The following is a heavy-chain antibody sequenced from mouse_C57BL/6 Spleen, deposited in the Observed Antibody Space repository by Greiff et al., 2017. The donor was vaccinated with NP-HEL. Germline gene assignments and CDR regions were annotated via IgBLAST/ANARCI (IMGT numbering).Heavy chain of an antibody. Sequence: EVQGVESGGGLVKPGGSLKLSCAASGFTFSSYAMSWVRQTPEKRLEWVATISDGGSYTYYPDNVKGRFTISRDNAKNNLYLQMSHLKSEDTAMYYCARDRYEYDGYFDVWGTGTTVTVSS. J-gene: IGHJ1*03. D-gene: IGHD2-4*01. CDR1: GFTFSSYA. V-gene: IGHV5-4*01. CDR2: ISDGGSYT. CDR3: ARDRYEYDGYFDV.